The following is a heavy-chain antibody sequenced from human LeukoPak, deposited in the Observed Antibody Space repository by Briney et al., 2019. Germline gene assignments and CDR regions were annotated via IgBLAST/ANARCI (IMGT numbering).Heavy chain of an antibody. CDR1: GFRFSNYA. V-gene: IGHV3-23*01. CDR2: ISGGGSST. Sequence: PGGSLRLSCTASGFRFSNYAMNWVRQAPGKGLEWVSVISGGGSSTNYADSVKGRFTISRDNSKNTLYVQMNSLRAEDTAIYYCAKSRSGSANWALRIFDNWGQGTLVTVSS. CDR3: AKSRSGSANWALRIFDN. D-gene: IGHD3-10*01. J-gene: IGHJ4*02.